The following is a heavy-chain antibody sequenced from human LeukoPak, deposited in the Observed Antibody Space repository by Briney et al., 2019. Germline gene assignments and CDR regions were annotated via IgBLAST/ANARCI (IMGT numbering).Heavy chain of an antibody. Sequence: SQTLSLTCAISGDSVPSNSAAWNWIRQSPSRGLEWLGRTYYRSKWYNDYAVSVKSRITINPDTSKNQFSLQLNSVTPEDTAVYYCAREAEKVRGVPGFDPWGQGTLVTVSS. D-gene: IGHD3-10*01. CDR2: TYYRSKWYN. CDR1: GDSVPSNSAA. CDR3: AREAEKVRGVPGFDP. J-gene: IGHJ5*02. V-gene: IGHV6-1*01.